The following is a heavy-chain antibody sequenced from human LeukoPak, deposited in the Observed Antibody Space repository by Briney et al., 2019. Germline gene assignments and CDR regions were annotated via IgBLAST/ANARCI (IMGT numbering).Heavy chain of an antibody. V-gene: IGHV4-39*01. CDR1: GGSISSSSYH. D-gene: IGHD3-10*01. J-gene: IGHJ4*02. Sequence: SETLSLTCTVSGGSISSSSYHWGWIRQPPGKGLEWIGTIYSSGSSHYNPSLKSRLTISVDTSRNQFSLKLSSVTASDTAVYYCATRYGSGTYPRYYFDSWGQGTLVTVSS. CDR2: IYSSGSS. CDR3: ATRYGSGTYPRYYFDS.